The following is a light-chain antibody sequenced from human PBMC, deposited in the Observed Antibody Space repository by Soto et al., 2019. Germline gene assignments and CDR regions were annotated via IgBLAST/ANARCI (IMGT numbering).Light chain of an antibody. CDR3: NSFTTSSTYV. CDR1: SSDIGSYNR. CDR2: EVN. Sequence: VLTQPASVSGSPGQSITISCTGTSSDIGSYNRVSWYQQPPGTAPKLIIYEVNNRPSGVPDRFSGSKSGNTASLTISGLQAEDEADYYCNSFTTSSTYVFGTGTKVTVL. J-gene: IGLJ1*01. V-gene: IGLV2-18*02.